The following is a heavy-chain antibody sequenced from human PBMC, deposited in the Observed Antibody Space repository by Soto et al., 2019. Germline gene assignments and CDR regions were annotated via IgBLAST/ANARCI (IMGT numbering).Heavy chain of an antibody. CDR2: ISGSGGST. J-gene: IGHJ6*02. Sequence: EVQLLESGGGLVQPGGSLRLSCAASGFTFSSYAMSWVRQAPGKGLEWVSAISGSGGSTYYADSVKGRFTISRDNSKNTLYRQMNSLRAEDTAVYYCAKDLGGDYDFWSGWDYYYYYGMDVCGQGTTVTVSS. CDR1: GFTFSSYA. D-gene: IGHD3-3*01. V-gene: IGHV3-23*01. CDR3: AKDLGGDYDFWSGWDYYYYYGMDV.